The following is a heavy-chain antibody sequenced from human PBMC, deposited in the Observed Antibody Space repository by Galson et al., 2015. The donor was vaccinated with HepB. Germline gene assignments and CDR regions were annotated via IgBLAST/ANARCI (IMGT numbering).Heavy chain of an antibody. CDR3: ARGRSTSWKDY. Sequence: SVKVSCKASGYTFTSYAMHWVRQAPGQRLEWVGWINAGNGNTKYSQKFQGRVTITRDTSASTAYMELSSLRYEDTAVYYCARGRSTSWKDYWGQGTLVTVSS. CDR1: GYTFTSYA. D-gene: IGHD2-2*01. J-gene: IGHJ4*02. V-gene: IGHV1-3*01. CDR2: INAGNGNT.